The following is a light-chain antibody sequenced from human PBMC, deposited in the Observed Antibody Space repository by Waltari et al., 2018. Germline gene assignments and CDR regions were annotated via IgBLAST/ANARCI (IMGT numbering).Light chain of an antibody. Sequence: DIQLTQSPFSLSAFVGDRVTITCQASHTIDTYLNWYQQKAGKAPKLLIYDASNLEPGVPSRFSGSGSGTHFSFTIIGLQPEDIATYYCQQHNNVTLTFGGGTKVEIK. V-gene: IGKV1-33*01. CDR2: DAS. CDR1: HTIDTY. J-gene: IGKJ4*01. CDR3: QQHNNVTLT.